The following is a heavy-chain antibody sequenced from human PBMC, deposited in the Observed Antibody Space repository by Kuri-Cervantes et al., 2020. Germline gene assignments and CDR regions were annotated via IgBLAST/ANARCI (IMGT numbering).Heavy chain of an antibody. CDR3: AKDFRGGAAAGPYYFDY. CDR1: GFTFDDYA. CDR2: ISWDGGST. D-gene: IGHD6-13*01. V-gene: IGHV3-43D*04. Sequence: GESLKISCAASGFTFDDYAMHWVRQAPGKGLEWVSLISWDGGSTYYADSVKGRFTISRDNSKNSLHLQMNSLRAEDTALYYCAKDFRGGAAAGPYYFDYWGQGTLVTVSS. J-gene: IGHJ4*02.